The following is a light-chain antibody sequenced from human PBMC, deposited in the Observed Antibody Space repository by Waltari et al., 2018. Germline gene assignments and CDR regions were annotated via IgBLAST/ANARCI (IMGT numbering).Light chain of an antibody. CDR2: ENN. CDR1: NSNIGKNY. V-gene: IGLV1-51*02. J-gene: IGLJ3*02. CDR3: GTWVSSLGDWV. Sequence: QSVLTLPPSVSAATGRQDSIPCSGSNSNIGKNYVSWYQQLPGKAPKLFISENNKRSSGIPARFSGSKSGTSATLGITGLQTGDEADYYCGTWVSSLGDWVFGGGTKVTVL.